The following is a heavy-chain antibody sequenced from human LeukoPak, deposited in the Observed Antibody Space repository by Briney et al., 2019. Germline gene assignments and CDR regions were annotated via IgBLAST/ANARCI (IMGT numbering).Heavy chain of an antibody. CDR1: GFTFSSYA. CDR2: ISGSGGST. CDR3: AKDRGGCTNGVCYLDY. V-gene: IGHV3-23*01. Sequence: GGSLRLSCAASGFTFSSYAMSWVRQAPGKGLEWVSAISGSGGSTYYADSVKGRFTISRDNSKNTLYLQMNSLRAEDTAVYYCAKDRGGCTNGVCYLDYWGQGTLVTVSS. D-gene: IGHD2-8*01. J-gene: IGHJ4*02.